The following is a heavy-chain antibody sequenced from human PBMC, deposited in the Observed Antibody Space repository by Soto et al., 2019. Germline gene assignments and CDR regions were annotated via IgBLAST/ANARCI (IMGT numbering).Heavy chain of an antibody. V-gene: IGHV1-18*01. CDR2: ISAYNGNT. CDR1: GYTFTSYG. D-gene: IGHD1-20*01. CDR3: ARDPSGITGPHFFDY. Sequence: GASVKVSCKASGYTFTSYGISWVRQAPGQGLEWMGWISAYNGNTNYAQKLQGRVTMTTDTSTSTAYMELRSLRSDDTAVYYCARDPSGITGPHFFDYWGQGTLVTVSS. J-gene: IGHJ4*02.